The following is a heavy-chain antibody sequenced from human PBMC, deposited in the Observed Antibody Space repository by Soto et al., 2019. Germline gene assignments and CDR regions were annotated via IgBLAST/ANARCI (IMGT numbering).Heavy chain of an antibody. D-gene: IGHD3-22*01. J-gene: IGHJ4*02. CDR2: ISGSGGST. CDR1: GFTFSSYA. CDR3: AKDRGSPVGDYDRSGYTDY. V-gene: IGHV3-23*01. Sequence: EVQLLESGGGLVQPGGSLRLSCAASGFTFSSYAMSWVRQAPGKGLEWVSAISGSGGSTYYADSVKGRFTISRDNSKNTLYLQMNSLRAEDTAVYYCAKDRGSPVGDYDRSGYTDYWGQGTLVTVSS.